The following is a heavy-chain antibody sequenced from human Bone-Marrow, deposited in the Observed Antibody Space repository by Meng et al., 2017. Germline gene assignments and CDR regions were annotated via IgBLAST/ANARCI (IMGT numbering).Heavy chain of an antibody. V-gene: IGHV3-13*01. J-gene: IGHJ4*02. D-gene: IGHD6-19*01. CDR3: ARLVSGWYDY. CDR1: GFTFSSYD. CDR2: IGAAGDT. Sequence: GESLKISCAASGFTFSSYDMHWVRQATGKGLEWVSAIGAAGDTYYPGSVKGRFTISRENAKNSLYLQMNSLRAGDTAVYYCARLVSGWYDYWGQGTLVTVSS.